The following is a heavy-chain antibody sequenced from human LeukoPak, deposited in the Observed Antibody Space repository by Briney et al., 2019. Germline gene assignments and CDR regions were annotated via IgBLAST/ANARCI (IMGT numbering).Heavy chain of an antibody. CDR1: GFTFYDHA. CDR3: TRGPPQPWLYYGMDV. J-gene: IGHJ6*02. Sequence: PGGSLRLSCTASGFTFYDHAMKWVGQAPGKGLEWVGFIRSKSYGDTTEYAASVKGRFTTSRDDSKSIAYLQMNRLKTEETAVYYCTRGPPQPWLYYGMDVWGQGTTVTVSS. D-gene: IGHD5-12*01. CDR2: IRSKSYGDTT. V-gene: IGHV3-49*04.